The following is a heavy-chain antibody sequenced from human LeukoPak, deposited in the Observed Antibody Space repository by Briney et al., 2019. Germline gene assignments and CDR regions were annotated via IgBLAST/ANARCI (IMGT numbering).Heavy chain of an antibody. CDR3: AKALTYGVAATLIEFSAFDI. CDR1: GSTFDNYA. D-gene: IGHD2-15*01. CDR2: IGISAGST. Sequence: GGSLRLSCEASGSTFDNYAMSWVRQAPGKGLEWVSTIGISAGSTYYADAVKGRFTISRDNSKNTLYLQMNSLRAEDTAVYYCAKALTYGVAATLIEFSAFDIWGQGTMVTVSS. V-gene: IGHV3-23*01. J-gene: IGHJ3*02.